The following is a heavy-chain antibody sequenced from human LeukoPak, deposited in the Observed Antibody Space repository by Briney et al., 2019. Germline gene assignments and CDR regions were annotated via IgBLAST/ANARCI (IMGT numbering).Heavy chain of an antibody. D-gene: IGHD5-24*01. CDR3: VGPQGRVDY. J-gene: IGHJ4*02. CDR1: GYTFTSYW. CDR2: IYPGDSDT. V-gene: IGHV5-51*01. Sequence: GESLKISCKASGYTFTSYWIGWVRQMPGKGLERVGIIYPGDSDTRYSPSFQGHVTVSADKPISTAYLQWSSLKASDTAMYYCVGPQGRVDYWGQGTLVTVSS.